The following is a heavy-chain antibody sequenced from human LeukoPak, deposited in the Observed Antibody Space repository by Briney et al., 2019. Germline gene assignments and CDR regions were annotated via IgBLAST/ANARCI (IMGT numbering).Heavy chain of an antibody. D-gene: IGHD2/OR15-2a*01. J-gene: IGHJ5*02. Sequence: SETLSLTCAVSGGSISSGSYYWSWIRQPAGKGLEWIGRIYTSGSTDYNPSLKSRVTISVDTSMNHFSLHLSSVTAADTAVYYCARDAGFYAGIDPWGQGTLVTVSS. CDR1: GGSISSGSYY. V-gene: IGHV4-61*02. CDR3: ARDAGFYAGIDP. CDR2: IYTSGST.